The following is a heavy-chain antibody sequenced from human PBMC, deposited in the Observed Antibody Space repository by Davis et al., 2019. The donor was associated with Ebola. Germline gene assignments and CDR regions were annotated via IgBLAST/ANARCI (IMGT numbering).Heavy chain of an antibody. CDR1: GFTFSDFG. V-gene: IGHV3-30*02. D-gene: IGHD6-6*01. Sequence: PGGSLRLSCAASGFTFSDFGMHWVRQAPGKGLEWVAFIKYDGTNKYYEDSVKGRFTISRDNSKHTLYLQMNSLRADDTAVYYCAKDIWRSGSSGVGWYFDLWGRGTLVTVSS. CDR2: IKYDGTNK. CDR3: AKDIWRSGSSGVGWYFDL. J-gene: IGHJ2*01.